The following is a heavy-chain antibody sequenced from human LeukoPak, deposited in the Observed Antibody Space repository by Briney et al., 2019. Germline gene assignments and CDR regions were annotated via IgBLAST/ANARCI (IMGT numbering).Heavy chain of an antibody. CDR1: GGSFSGYY. D-gene: IGHD3-10*01. CDR3: ARAGLLWFGELDNWFDP. V-gene: IGHV4-34*01. CDR2: INHSGST. Sequence: SETLSLTCAVYGGSFSGYYWSWIRQPPGKGLEWIGEINHSGSTNYNPSLKSRVTISVDTSKNQFSLKLSSVTAADTAVYYCARAGLLWFGELDNWFDPWGQGTLVTVSS. J-gene: IGHJ5*02.